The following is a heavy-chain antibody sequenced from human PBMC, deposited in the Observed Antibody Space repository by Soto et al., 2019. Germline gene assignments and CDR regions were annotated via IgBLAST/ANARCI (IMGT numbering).Heavy chain of an antibody. CDR3: AKGAGDRLSLGMDV. Sequence: PGGSLRLSCPASGFSISAYGMELDRKAPGKGLEWVARISYDGNNTYYADSVKGRFTISRDNSKDALFLQMTGLRAEDTAVYYCAKGAGDRLSLGMDVWGQGTTVTV. CDR1: GFSISAYG. J-gene: IGHJ6*02. CDR2: ISYDGNNT. V-gene: IGHV3-30*18. D-gene: IGHD1-26*01.